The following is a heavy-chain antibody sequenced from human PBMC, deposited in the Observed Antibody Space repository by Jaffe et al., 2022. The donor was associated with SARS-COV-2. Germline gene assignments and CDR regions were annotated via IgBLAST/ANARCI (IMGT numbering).Heavy chain of an antibody. D-gene: IGHD6-13*01. J-gene: IGHJ4*02. CDR3: AREGSSSWTLFFDY. Sequence: QVQLQESGPGLVKPSQTLSLTCTVSGGSISSGSYYWSWIRQPAGKGLEWIGRIYTSGSTNYNPSLKSRVTISVDTSKNQFSLKLSSVTAADTAVYYCAREGSSSWTLFFDYWGQGTLVTVSS. V-gene: IGHV4-61*02. CDR1: GGSISSGSYY. CDR2: IYTSGST.